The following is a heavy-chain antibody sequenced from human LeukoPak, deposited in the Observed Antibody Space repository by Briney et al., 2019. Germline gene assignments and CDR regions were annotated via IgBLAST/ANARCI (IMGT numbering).Heavy chain of an antibody. Sequence: GGSLRLSCAASGFTFSSYAMHWVRQAPGKGLEWVAVISYDGSNKYYADSVKGRFTISRDNSKNALYLQMNSLRAEDTAVYYCARERVAAAGPYYYYGMDVWGQGTTVTVSS. J-gene: IGHJ6*02. CDR2: ISYDGSNK. V-gene: IGHV3-30-3*01. CDR3: ARERVAAAGPYYYYGMDV. D-gene: IGHD6-13*01. CDR1: GFTFSSYA.